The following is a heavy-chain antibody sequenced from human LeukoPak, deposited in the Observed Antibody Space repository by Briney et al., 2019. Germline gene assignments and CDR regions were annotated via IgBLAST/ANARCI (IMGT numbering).Heavy chain of an antibody. V-gene: IGHV3-23*01. D-gene: IGHD6-13*01. J-gene: IGHJ4*02. CDR1: GFTFSNYG. Sequence: GGSLRLSCAASGFTFSNYGMSWVRQAPGKGLEWVSSSGSGDSTYYADSVKGRFTISSDNSKNTLYLQMNSLRAEDTAVYYCAKTAGIAAAADFDYWGQGTLVTVSS. CDR3: AKTAGIAAAADFDY. CDR2: SGSGDST.